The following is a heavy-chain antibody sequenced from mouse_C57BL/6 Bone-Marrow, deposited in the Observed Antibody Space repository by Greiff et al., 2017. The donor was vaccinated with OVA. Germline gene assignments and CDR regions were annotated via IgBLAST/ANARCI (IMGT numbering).Heavy chain of an antibody. V-gene: IGHV1-19*01. CDR2: INPYNGGT. CDR3: ARPDSSGYYYFDY. CDR1: GYTFTDYY. D-gene: IGHD3-2*02. J-gene: IGHJ2*01. Sequence: EVQLQQSGPVLVKPGASVKMSCKASGYTFTDYYMNWVKQSHGKSLEWIGVINPYNGGTSYNQKFKGKATLTVDKSSSTAYMELNSLTSEDSAVYYCARPDSSGYYYFDYWGQGTTLTVSS.